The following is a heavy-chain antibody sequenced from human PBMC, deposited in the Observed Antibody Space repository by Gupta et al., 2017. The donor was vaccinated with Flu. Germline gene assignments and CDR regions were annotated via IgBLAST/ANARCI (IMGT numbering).Heavy chain of an antibody. CDR1: NTYT. Sequence: NTYTIGWVRQAPGEGLEWMGGIIPIFGTAKYAQNVQGRVTITADESTNTAYIELRRLSCEDTAVYYCSGDVRCENCSWFDSWGQGTLVTVSS. V-gene: IGHV1-69*01. D-gene: IGHD2-21*01. CDR2: IIPIFGTA. J-gene: IGHJ5*01. CDR3: SGDVRCENCSWFDS.